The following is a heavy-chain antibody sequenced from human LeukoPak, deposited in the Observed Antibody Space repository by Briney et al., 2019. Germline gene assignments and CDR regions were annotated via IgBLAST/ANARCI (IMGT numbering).Heavy chain of an antibody. CDR1: GFTFGKYW. J-gene: IGHJ4*02. D-gene: IGHD5-24*01. V-gene: IGHV3-7*01. CDR2: IKLDGSEK. Sequence: GGSLRLSCVASGFTFGKYWMSWVRQAPGKGLEWVANIKLDGSEKNYVDSVKGRFTISRDNTKNSLYLQMNSLRAEDTAVYYCARSVDVDYWGQGILVAVSP. CDR3: ARSVDVDY.